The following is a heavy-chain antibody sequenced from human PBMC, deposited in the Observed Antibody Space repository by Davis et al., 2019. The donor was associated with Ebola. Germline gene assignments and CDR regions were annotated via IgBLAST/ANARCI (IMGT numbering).Heavy chain of an antibody. V-gene: IGHV3-33*01. D-gene: IGHD3-16*01. CDR1: GFTFSNYG. J-gene: IGHJ6*02. Sequence: PGGSLRLSCAASGFTFSNYGMHWVRQAPGKGLEWVAVIWYDGSNKYYVDSVKGRFTISRDNSKNTLYLQMNSLRAEDTAVYYCATGLREYYDYVWRKSGDYHYGMDVWGQGTTVTVSS. CDR3: ATGLREYYDYVWRKSGDYHYGMDV. CDR2: IWYDGSNK.